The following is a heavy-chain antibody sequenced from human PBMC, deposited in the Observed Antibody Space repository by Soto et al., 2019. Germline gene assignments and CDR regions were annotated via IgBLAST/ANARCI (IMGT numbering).Heavy chain of an antibody. Sequence: QVQLQESGPGLVKPSETLSLTCTVSGGSISSYYWSWIRQPPGKGLEWIGYIYYSGSTNYNPSLKSRVTISVDTSKNQFSLKLSSVTAADTAVYYCARGLRWPLTLPGYYYYGMDVWGQGTTVTVSS. CDR2: IYYSGST. J-gene: IGHJ6*02. CDR3: ARGLRWPLTLPGYYYYGMDV. CDR1: GGSISSYY. V-gene: IGHV4-59*01. D-gene: IGHD4-17*01.